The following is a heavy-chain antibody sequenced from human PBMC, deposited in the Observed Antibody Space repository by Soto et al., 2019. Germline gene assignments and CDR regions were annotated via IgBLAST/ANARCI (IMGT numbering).Heavy chain of an antibody. J-gene: IGHJ6*02. CDR3: ARDLGSSRFGDYRAMDI. CDR2: ISSSSSTI. CDR1: GFTFSSYS. D-gene: IGHD4-17*01. Sequence: GGSLRLSCAASGFTFSSYSMNWVRQAPGEGLEWVSYISSSSSTIHYADSVKGRFTISRDNAKNALYLQVNSLRDEDTAVYHCARDLGSSRFGDYRAMDILDPGTTVTVSS. V-gene: IGHV3-48*02.